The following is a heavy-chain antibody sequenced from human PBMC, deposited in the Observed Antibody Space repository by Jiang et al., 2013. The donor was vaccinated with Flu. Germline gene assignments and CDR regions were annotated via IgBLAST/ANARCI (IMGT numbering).Heavy chain of an antibody. CDR1: GGSISSSSTYY. CDR2: IYYSGST. V-gene: IGHV4-39*01. J-gene: IGHJ4*02. CDR3: TRGEAGGPEDY. D-gene: IGHD3-10*01. Sequence: GSGLVKPSETLSLTCTVSGGSISSSSTYYWGCIRQPPGKGLEWIGNIYYSGSTFYNPSLKSRVTISVDTSKNQFSLNLSSVTAADTAVYYCTRGEAGGPEDYWGQGTLVTVSS.